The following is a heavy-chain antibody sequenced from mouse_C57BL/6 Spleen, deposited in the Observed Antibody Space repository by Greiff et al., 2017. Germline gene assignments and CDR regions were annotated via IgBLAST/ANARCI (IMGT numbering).Heavy chain of an antibody. V-gene: IGHV1-15*01. Sequence: QVQLQQSGAELVRPGASVTLSCKASGYTFTDYEMHWVKQTPVHGLEWIGAIDPETGGTAYNQKFKGKAILTADKSSSTAYMKLRSLTSEDSAVYYCTRSGDYWGQGTSVTVSS. CDR1: GYTFTDYE. CDR3: TRSGDY. CDR2: IDPETGGT. J-gene: IGHJ4*01.